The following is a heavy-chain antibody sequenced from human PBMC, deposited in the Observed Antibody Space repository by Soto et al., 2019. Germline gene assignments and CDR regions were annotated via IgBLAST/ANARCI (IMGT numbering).Heavy chain of an antibody. CDR3: ARPPFPGCMNAVCYPFDY. CDR1: GYTFTDYY. Sequence: QVQLVQSGAEVKKPGASVKVSCKASGYTFTDYYIHWVRQAPGQGLEWMGMINPSGGSTDYAQKFRGRVTMTRDTSTGTVYMELSSLRSEDTAVYYCARPPFPGCMNAVCYPFDYWGQGPLVTVSS. V-gene: IGHV1-46*01. J-gene: IGHJ4*02. CDR2: INPSGGST. D-gene: IGHD2-8*01.